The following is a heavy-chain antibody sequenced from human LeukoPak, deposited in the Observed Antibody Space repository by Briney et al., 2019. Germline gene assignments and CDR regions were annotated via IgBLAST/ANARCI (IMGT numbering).Heavy chain of an antibody. CDR1: GGSISSYY. Sequence: SETLSLTCTVSGGSISSYYWSWIRQSPVKGLEWIGHIFPSGSAFYNPSLESRVTISLDTSENQFSLRLSSVTAADTAVYYCARRNHYFYYMDVWGKGTTVTVSS. CDR2: IFPSGSA. J-gene: IGHJ6*03. V-gene: IGHV4-4*09. CDR3: ARRNHYFYYMDV.